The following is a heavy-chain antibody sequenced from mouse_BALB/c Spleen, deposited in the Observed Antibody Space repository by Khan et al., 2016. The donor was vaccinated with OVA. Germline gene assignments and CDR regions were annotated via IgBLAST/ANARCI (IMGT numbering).Heavy chain of an antibody. CDR3: ASDYGSSYLFFDH. CDR1: GYSITSDYA. D-gene: IGHD1-1*01. J-gene: IGHJ2*01. V-gene: IGHV3-2*02. CDR2: ITYSGST. Sequence: EVQLVESGPGLVKPSQSLSLTCTVTGYSITSDYAWNWIRQFPGNKLEWMAYITYSGSTGYNPSLKSRISITRDTSKNQFFLQLNSVTTEDTATYYCASDYGSSYLFFDHWGQGTTLTVSS.